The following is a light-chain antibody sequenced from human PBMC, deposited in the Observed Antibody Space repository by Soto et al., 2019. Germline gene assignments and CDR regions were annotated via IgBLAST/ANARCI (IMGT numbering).Light chain of an antibody. V-gene: IGKV1-13*02. CDR2: DAS. J-gene: IGKJ1*01. CDR1: QDIAIY. CDR3: QHYNSYSEA. Sequence: AIQLTQSPSSLSASVGDRVTITCRASQDIAIYLAWYQQKPGKAPKLLIYDASSLKSGVPSRFSGSGSGTEFTLTISSLQPDDFATYYCQHYNSYSEAFGQGTKVDFK.